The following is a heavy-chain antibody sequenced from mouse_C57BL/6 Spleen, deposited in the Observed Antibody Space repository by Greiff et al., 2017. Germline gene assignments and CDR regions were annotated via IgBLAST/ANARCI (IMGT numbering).Heavy chain of an antibody. J-gene: IGHJ4*01. CDR2: ISRGSSTI. CDR3: ARRSNYGDYYAMDY. V-gene: IGHV5-17*01. Sequence: EVQLQESGGGLVKPGGSLKLSCAASGFTFSDYGMHWVRQAPEKGLEWVAYISRGSSTIYYADTVKGRFTISRDNAKNTLFLQMTSLRSEDTAMYYCARRSNYGDYYAMDYWGQGTSVTVSS. CDR1: GFTFSDYG. D-gene: IGHD2-5*01.